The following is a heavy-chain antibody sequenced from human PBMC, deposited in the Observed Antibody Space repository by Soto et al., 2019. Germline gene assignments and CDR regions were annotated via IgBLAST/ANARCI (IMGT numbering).Heavy chain of an antibody. D-gene: IGHD5-12*01. Sequence: GGSLRLSCAASGFTFSSYAMSWVRQAPGKGLEWVSAISGSGGSTYYADSVKGRFTISRDNSKNTLYLQMNSLRAEDTAVYYCAKDRVDIVATTEDYYYYYMDVWGKGTTVTVSS. CDR2: ISGSGGST. V-gene: IGHV3-23*01. J-gene: IGHJ6*03. CDR3: AKDRVDIVATTEDYYYYYMDV. CDR1: GFTFSSYA.